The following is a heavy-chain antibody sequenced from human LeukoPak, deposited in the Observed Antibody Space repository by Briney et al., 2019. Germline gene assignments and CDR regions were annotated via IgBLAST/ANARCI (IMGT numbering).Heavy chain of an antibody. J-gene: IGHJ5*02. D-gene: IGHD3-16*01. CDR3: AREGLRLGEFKNTNWFDP. Sequence: SETLSLTCAVYGGSFSGYYWSWIRQPPGKGLEWIGEINHSGSTNYNPSLKSRVTMSVDTSKNQFSLKLSSVTAADTAVYYCAREGLRLGEFKNTNWFDPWGQGTLVTVSS. CDR2: INHSGST. CDR1: GGSFSGYY. V-gene: IGHV4-34*01.